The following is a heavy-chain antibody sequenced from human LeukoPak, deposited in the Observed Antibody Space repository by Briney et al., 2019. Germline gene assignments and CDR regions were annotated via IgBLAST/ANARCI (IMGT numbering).Heavy chain of an antibody. Sequence: PSETLSLTCTVSAGSISSSTYYWRWIRQPPGKGLEWIGSIFYIGSTYYNPSLKSRVTISVDTSKNQFSLKLSSVTAADTAVYYCLRYCTSISCYHYYGMDVWGQGTTVTVSS. CDR3: LRYCTSISCYHYYGMDV. J-gene: IGHJ6*02. D-gene: IGHD2-2*01. V-gene: IGHV4-39*01. CDR2: IFYIGST. CDR1: AGSISSSTYY.